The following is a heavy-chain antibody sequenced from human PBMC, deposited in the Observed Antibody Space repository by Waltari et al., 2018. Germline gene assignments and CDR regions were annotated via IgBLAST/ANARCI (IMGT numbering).Heavy chain of an antibody. V-gene: IGHV7-4-1*02. CDR1: GYTFTSYA. CDR3: ARVKLRIAARPLDY. D-gene: IGHD6-6*01. CDR2: INTNTGNP. J-gene: IGHJ4*02. Sequence: QVQLVQSGSELKKPGSSVKVSCKAPGYTFTSYAMNWVRQAPGQGLVWMGWINTNTGNPTYPQGFTGRFVFSLDASVSTAYLQISSLKAEDTAVYYCARVKLRIAARPLDYWGQGTLVTVSS.